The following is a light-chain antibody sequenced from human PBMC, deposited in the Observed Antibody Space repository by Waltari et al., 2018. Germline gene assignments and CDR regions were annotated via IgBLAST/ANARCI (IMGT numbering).Light chain of an antibody. CDR2: WAS. CDR1: QSLLYSSNNKNY. Sequence: DIVMTQSPDSLAVSLGERATINCRSSQSLLYSSNNKNYLVWYQQKPRQAPKVLIYWASTRESGVPDRFSGSGSGTDFTLTISSLQAEDVAVYYCQQYLDAPWTFGQGTKVEIK. CDR3: QQYLDAPWT. V-gene: IGKV4-1*01. J-gene: IGKJ1*01.